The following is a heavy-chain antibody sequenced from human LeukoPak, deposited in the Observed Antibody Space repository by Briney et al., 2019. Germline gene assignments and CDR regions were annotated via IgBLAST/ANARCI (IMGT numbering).Heavy chain of an antibody. D-gene: IGHD5-18*01. CDR1: GYGFPSYW. CDR3: ARLRQLWTLDY. V-gene: IGHV5-51*01. Sequence: GESLKISCKASGYGFPSYWIGWVRQMPGKGLEWMGIIYPGDSDTRYSPSFQGQVTISADKSTSTTYLQWSSLKASDTAMYYCARLRQLWTLDYWGQGTLVTVS. CDR2: IYPGDSDT. J-gene: IGHJ4*02.